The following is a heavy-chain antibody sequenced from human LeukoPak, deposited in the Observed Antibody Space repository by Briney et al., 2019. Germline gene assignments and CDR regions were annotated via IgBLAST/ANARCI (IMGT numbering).Heavy chain of an antibody. V-gene: IGHV3-23*01. CDR3: ARGSTYDFWSGDALDV. Sequence: GGSLRLSCAASGFAFSSHVMTWVRQAPGKGLEWVSSISGSAEKTYYADSVKGRFTISRDSSQKILNLQMDNLRVEDTAIYYCARGSTYDFWSGDALDVWGQGTMVTVAS. D-gene: IGHD3-3*01. J-gene: IGHJ3*01. CDR1: GFAFSSHV. CDR2: ISGSAEKT.